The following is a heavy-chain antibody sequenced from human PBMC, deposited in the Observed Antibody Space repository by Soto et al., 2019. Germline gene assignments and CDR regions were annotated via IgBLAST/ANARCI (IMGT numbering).Heavy chain of an antibody. CDR2: IYWDDDK. D-gene: IGHD3-3*01. Sequence: QITLKESGPTLVKPTQTLTLTCTFSGFSLSTSGVGVGWIRQPPGKALEWLALIYWDDDKRYSPSLKSRLTITKDTSKNQVVLTMTNMDPVDTATYYCAHRPLGTGDFWSGYPHPLDYFDYWGQGTLVTVSS. CDR1: GFSLSTSGVG. CDR3: AHRPLGTGDFWSGYPHPLDYFDY. J-gene: IGHJ4*02. V-gene: IGHV2-5*02.